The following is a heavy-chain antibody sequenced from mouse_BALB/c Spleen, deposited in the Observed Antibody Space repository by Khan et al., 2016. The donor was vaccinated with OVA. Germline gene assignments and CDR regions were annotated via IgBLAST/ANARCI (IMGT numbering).Heavy chain of an antibody. J-gene: IGHJ4*01. Sequence: EVELVESGPGLVKPSQSLSLTCTVTGYSITSNYAWNWIRQFPGNKLEWMGYISYSGSTSYNPSLKSRISITRDTSKNQFFLQLSSVTTEDTATYYCARWNYYEYAMDYWGQGTSVTVSS. D-gene: IGHD1-1*01. CDR1: GYSITSNYA. CDR3: ARWNYYEYAMDY. CDR2: ISYSGST. V-gene: IGHV3-2*02.